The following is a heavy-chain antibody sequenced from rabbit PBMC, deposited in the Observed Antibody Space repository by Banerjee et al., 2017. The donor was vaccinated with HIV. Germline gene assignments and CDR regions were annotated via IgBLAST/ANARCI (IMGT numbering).Heavy chain of an antibody. D-gene: IGHD4-2*01. CDR2: IYAGSSGST. J-gene: IGHJ4*01. CDR3: ARDAGYAGSNL. V-gene: IGHV1S40*01. CDR1: GFTLSSYW. Sequence: QSLEESGGDLVKPGASLTLTCTASGFTLSSYWMYWVRQTPGKGLEWIACIYAGSSGSTWYASWAKGRFTISKASSTTVTLQMTSLTAADTATYFCARDAGYAGSNLWGQGTLVTAS.